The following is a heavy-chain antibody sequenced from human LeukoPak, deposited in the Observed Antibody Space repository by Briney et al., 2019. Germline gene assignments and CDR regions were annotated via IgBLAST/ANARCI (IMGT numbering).Heavy chain of an antibody. D-gene: IGHD6-6*01. CDR1: GFTFDDHA. CDR3: AKDAEYSSSTLLDY. CDR2: ISWNSGSI. J-gene: IGHJ4*02. V-gene: IGHV3-9*01. Sequence: GESLRLSCAASGFTFDDHAMHWDRQAPGKGLEWVSGISWNSGSIGYADSVKGRFTISRDNAKNSLYLQMNSLRAEDTALYYCAKDAEYSSSTLLDYWGQGTLVTVSS.